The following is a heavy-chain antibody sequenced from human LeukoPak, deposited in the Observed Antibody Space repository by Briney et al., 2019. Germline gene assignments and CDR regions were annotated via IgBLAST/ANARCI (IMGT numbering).Heavy chain of an antibody. CDR2: TSYDESNK. Sequence: PGGSLRLSCAASGFTFSNYAMHWVRQAPGKGLAWVAVTSYDESNKYYADSVKGRFTISRDNSKNTLYLQMNSLRAEDTAVYYCARVGGTTWDYWGQGTLVTVSS. J-gene: IGHJ4*02. V-gene: IGHV3-30*04. CDR3: ARVGGTTWDY. D-gene: IGHD1-26*01. CDR1: GFTFSNYA.